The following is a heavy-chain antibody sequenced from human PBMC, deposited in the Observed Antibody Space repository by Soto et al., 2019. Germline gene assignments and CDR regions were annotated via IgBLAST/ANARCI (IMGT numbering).Heavy chain of an antibody. V-gene: IGHV4-34*01. CDR3: ARVRLLWFGELSLLYYFDY. J-gene: IGHJ4*02. CDR1: GGSFSGYY. Sequence: SETLSLTCAVYGGSFSGYYWSWIRQPPGKGLEWIGEINHSGSTNYNPSLKSRVTISVDTSKNQFSLKLSSVTAADTAVYYCARVRLLWFGELSLLYYFDYWGQGTLVTVSS. D-gene: IGHD3-10*01. CDR2: INHSGST.